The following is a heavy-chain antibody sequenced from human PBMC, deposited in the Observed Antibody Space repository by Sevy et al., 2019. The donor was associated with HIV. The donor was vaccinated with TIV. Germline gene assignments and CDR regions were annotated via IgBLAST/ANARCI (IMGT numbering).Heavy chain of an antibody. CDR3: AKGLGMVQGALLGEDL. D-gene: IGHD3-10*01. CDR2: IRYDGTTK. CDR1: GFTFRSYG. J-gene: IGHJ3*01. Sequence: GGSLRLSCAASGFTFRSYGMHWVRQAPGKGLEWVAFIRYDGTTKYYADCVKGRFTISRDNSKNTLYLQMNSLRPEDTSVYYCAKGLGMVQGALLGEDLWGQGTMVTVSS. V-gene: IGHV3-30*02.